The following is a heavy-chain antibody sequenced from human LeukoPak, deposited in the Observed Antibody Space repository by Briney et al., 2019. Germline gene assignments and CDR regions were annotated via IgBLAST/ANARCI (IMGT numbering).Heavy chain of an antibody. CDR1: GFSFSAYG. CDR2: IWYDGSSK. V-gene: IGHV3-33*06. CDR3: SKHGYSSGWPQVPCDY. Sequence: RSLRLSCAASGFSFSAYGVHWVRQAPGKGLEWVAVIWYDGSSKDYADSVKGRFTISRDNSKNTLYLQTNSLRAEDTAVYYCSKHGYSSGWPQVPCDYWGQGTLVTVSS. J-gene: IGHJ4*02. D-gene: IGHD6-19*01.